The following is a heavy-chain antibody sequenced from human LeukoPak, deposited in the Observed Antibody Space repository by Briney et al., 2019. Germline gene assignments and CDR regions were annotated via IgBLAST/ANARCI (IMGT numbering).Heavy chain of an antibody. Sequence: PGGSLRLSCAASGFTFSRYSMHWVRQAPGKGLVWVSHVNSDGSGTDYADSVKGRFTISRDNSKNTLYLQMNSLRSEDTAVYYCATDRLNYDILTGYNSRPSWDAFDIWGQGTMVTVSS. V-gene: IGHV3-74*01. CDR1: GFTFSRYS. CDR3: ATDRLNYDILTGYNSRPSWDAFDI. D-gene: IGHD3-9*01. CDR2: VNSDGSGT. J-gene: IGHJ3*02.